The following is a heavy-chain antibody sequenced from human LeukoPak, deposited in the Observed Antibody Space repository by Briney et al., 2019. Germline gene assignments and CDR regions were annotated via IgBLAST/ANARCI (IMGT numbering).Heavy chain of an antibody. CDR1: GFTFSSYS. V-gene: IGHV3-48*02. CDR2: ISSSSTI. Sequence: PGGSLRLSCAASGFTFSSYSMNWVRQAPGKGLEWVSYISSSSTIYYADSVKGRFTISRDNAKNSLYLQMNSLRDEDTAVYYCARGRYYDSSGQEEDYWGQGTLVTVSS. D-gene: IGHD3-22*01. CDR3: ARGRYYDSSGQEEDY. J-gene: IGHJ4*02.